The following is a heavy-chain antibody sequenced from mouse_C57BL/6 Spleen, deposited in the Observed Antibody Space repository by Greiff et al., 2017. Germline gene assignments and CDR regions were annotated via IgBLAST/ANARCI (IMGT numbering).Heavy chain of an antibody. CDR3: ARSYYKRNAMDY. Sequence: QVQLQQPGAELVKPGASVKLSCKASGYTFTSYWMHWVKQRPGQGLEWIGRIHPNSGSTNYNEKFKSKATLTVDKASSTAYMQLSSLTSEDSAVYYCARSYYKRNAMDYWGQGTSVTVSS. V-gene: IGHV1-64*01. D-gene: IGHD1-1*01. CDR1: GYTFTSYW. CDR2: IHPNSGST. J-gene: IGHJ4*01.